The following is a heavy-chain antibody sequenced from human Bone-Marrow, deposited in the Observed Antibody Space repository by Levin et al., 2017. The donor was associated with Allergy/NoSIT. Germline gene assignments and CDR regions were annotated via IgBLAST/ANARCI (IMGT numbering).Heavy chain of an antibody. J-gene: IGHJ5*02. CDR2: ISSSSDTT. D-gene: IGHD1-26*01. CDR3: ARHEVGGYWFDP. Sequence: KAGGSLRLSCAASGFTFSDSYMSWIRQAPGKGLEWVSYISSSSDTTYYADSLKGRFTISRDNAKNSLFLQMNSLRAEDTAVYYCARHEVGGYWFDPWGQGTLVTVSS. V-gene: IGHV3-11*01. CDR1: GFTFSDSY.